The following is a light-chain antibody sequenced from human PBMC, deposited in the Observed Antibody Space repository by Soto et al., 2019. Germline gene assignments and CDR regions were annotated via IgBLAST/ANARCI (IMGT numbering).Light chain of an antibody. CDR2: SAS. V-gene: IGKV1-39*01. CDR3: QQSYRLPLT. J-gene: IGKJ4*01. CDR1: QRISAF. Sequence: DIQMTQSPSSVSAFVGESVTITCHASQRISAFLNWYHQKPGKAPKLLIYSASYLQSGVPSNFSGSGSGIDFTLSIATLQPEDSGTYFCQQSYRLPLTFGGGTKVEI.